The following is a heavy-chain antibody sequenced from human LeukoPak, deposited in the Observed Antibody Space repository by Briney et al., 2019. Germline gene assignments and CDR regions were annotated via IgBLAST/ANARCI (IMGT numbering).Heavy chain of an antibody. V-gene: IGHV1-69*05. CDR1: GGTFSSYA. CDR2: IIPIFGTA. Sequence: SVKVSCKASGGTFSSYAISWVRQAPGQGLEWMGGIIPIFGTANYAQKFQGRVTITTDESTSTAYMELSSLRSEDTAVYYCATAGTDYWYFDLWGRGTLVTVSS. J-gene: IGHJ2*01. CDR3: ATAGTDYWYFDL.